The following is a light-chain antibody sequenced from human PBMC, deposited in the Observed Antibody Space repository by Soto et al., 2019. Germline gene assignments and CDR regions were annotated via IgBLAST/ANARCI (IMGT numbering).Light chain of an antibody. CDR2: KAS. V-gene: IGKV1-5*03. CDR3: QQYNSYSPT. J-gene: IGKJ1*01. CDR1: QSFXVW. Sequence: IQMTQCPSTLSASVGDRVTITCRDSQSFXVWFVWDQRKAGKAPNLLXYKASRLERGVPSRLSGSGSETEFTLPISGLQPGDSATYYCQQYNSYSPTFGQGTKVDI.